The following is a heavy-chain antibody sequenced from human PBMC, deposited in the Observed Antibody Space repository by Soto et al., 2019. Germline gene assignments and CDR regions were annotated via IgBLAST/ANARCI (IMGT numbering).Heavy chain of an antibody. Sequence: EVQLVESGGGLGKPGESLRLSCAASGFTLSSHTMNWVRQAPGKGLEWVSSISSDSSYKYYTDSVKGRFTVSRDNAKNSLYLQMDSLRAEDTAVYYCARGYCTRTSCYIGGFYYYGMDVWGQVTTVTVSS. D-gene: IGHD2-2*01. J-gene: IGHJ6*02. CDR1: GFTLSSHT. V-gene: IGHV3-21*01. CDR3: ARGYCTRTSCYIGGFYYYGMDV. CDR2: ISSDSSYK.